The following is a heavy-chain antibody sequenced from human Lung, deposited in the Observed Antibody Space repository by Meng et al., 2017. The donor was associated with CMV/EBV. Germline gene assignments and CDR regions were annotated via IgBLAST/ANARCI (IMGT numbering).Heavy chain of an antibody. D-gene: IGHD3-3*01. Sequence: WGSXRLXCTASGFTFSDYSMNWVRQAPGQGLERVSSISSSYYINYADSVRGRFTISRDNAKHSLYLQMNSLRAEDTGVYYCARGVGSYDFCSDFSYYYGLDVXGQGXTVTVSS. V-gene: IGHV3-21*01. CDR3: ARGVGSYDFCSDFSYYYGLDV. J-gene: IGHJ6*02. CDR2: ISSSYYI. CDR1: GFTFSDYS.